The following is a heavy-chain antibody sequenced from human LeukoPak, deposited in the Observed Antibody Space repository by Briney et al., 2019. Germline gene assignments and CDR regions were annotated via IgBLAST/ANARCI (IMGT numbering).Heavy chain of an antibody. CDR1: GFTFSSYT. CDR3: ARSLVVGATYPYH. V-gene: IGHV3-21*01. J-gene: IGHJ5*02. CDR2: ISSSSSYI. D-gene: IGHD1-26*01. Sequence: GGSLRLSCAASGFTFSSYTMKWVRQAPGRGREGVSSISSSSSYIYYADSVKGRFTISRDNAKNSLYLQMHSLRAEDTAVYYCARSLVVGATYPYHWGQGTLVTVSS.